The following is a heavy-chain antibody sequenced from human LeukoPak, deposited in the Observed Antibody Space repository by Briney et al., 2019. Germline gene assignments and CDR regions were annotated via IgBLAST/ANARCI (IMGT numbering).Heavy chain of an antibody. CDR3: ARSITMMPLSYFDY. CDR2: IIPIFGTA. Sequence: GASVKVSCKASGGTFSSYAISWVRQAPGQGPEWMGGIIPIFGTANYAQKFQGRVTITADESTSTAYMELSSLRSEDTAVYYCARSITMMPLSYFDYWGQGTLVTVSS. CDR1: GGTFSSYA. D-gene: IGHD3-22*01. V-gene: IGHV1-69*13. J-gene: IGHJ4*02.